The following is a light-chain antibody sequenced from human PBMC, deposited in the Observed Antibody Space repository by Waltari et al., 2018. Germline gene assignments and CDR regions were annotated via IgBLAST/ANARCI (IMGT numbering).Light chain of an antibody. V-gene: IGKV1-5*03. CDR2: QAS. CDR1: KQLNNW. Sequence: CRARKQLNNWLAWHQQKPGKAPKLLIYQASTLEHGVPSRCSGSGSGTEFTLTISSLQPDDVATYYCQQYNGNSRTCGQGTKVEIK. CDR3: QQYNGNSRT. J-gene: IGKJ1*01.